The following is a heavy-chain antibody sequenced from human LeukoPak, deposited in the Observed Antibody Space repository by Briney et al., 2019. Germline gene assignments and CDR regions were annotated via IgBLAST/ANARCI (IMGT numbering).Heavy chain of an antibody. CDR2: IKQDGSDK. D-gene: IGHD3-10*01. J-gene: IGHJ4*02. V-gene: IGHV3-7*01. CDR1: GFTFSNYW. CDR3: ARGGHRQKEF. Sequence: GGSLRLSCAASGFTFSNYWMTWVRQSPGKGLEWVDIIKQDGSDKYYVDSVKGRFTISRDNAKNSLYLQMSSLRAEDTAVYYCARGGHRQKEFWGQGTLVTVSS.